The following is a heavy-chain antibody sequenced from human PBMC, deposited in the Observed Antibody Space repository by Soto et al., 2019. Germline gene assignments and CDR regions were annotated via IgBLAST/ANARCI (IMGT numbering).Heavy chain of an antibody. CDR3: AHHLIAWGDAFDI. Sequence: TLSLTCTVSGGSISSYYWSWIRQPPGKALEWLALIYWDDDKRYSPSLRSRLTISKDTSKNQVVLTLTNMDPVDTATYYCAHHLIAWGDAFDIWGQGTMVTVSS. V-gene: IGHV2-5*08. CDR1: GGSISSYYW. CDR2: IYWDDDK. J-gene: IGHJ3*02. D-gene: IGHD7-27*01.